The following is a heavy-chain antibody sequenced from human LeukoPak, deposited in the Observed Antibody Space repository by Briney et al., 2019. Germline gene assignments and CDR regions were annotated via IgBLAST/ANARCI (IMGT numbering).Heavy chain of an antibody. J-gene: IGHJ4*02. CDR1: GFTFSSYA. V-gene: IGHV3-23*01. D-gene: IGHD2-2*01. CDR2: ISGSGGST. Sequence: GGSLRLSCAASGFTFSSYAMSWVRQAPGKGLEWVSAISGSGGSTYYADSVKGRFTISRDNSKNTLYLQMNSLRAEDTAVYYCAKVLIIVVAPAATRAFDYWGQGTLVTVSS. CDR3: AKVLIIVVAPAATRAFDY.